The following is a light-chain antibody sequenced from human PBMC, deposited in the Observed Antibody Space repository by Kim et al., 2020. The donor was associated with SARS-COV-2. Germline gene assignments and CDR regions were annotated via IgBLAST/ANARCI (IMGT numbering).Light chain of an antibody. V-gene: IGKV1-9*01. CDR3: QQLSTYPLT. CDR1: QGISSY. CDR2: SAS. J-gene: IGKJ4*01. Sequence: IQLTQSPSSLSASVGDRVTITCRASQGISSYLAWYQQKPGLAPKVLIYSASTLQSGVPSRFSGSGSGTDFTLTIRSLQPEDFATYYCQQLSTYPLTFGGGTKVDIK.